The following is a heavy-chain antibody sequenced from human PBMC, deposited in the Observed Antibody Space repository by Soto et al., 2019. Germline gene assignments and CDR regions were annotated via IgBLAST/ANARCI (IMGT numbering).Heavy chain of an antibody. V-gene: IGHV3-7*04. CDR3: ARDDYGYAH. J-gene: IGHJ4*02. CDR2: IKEDGSES. Sequence: EAHLVQSGGGLVQPGGSLRLSCTASGLIVSNHWMSWVRQTPEKGLEWVGNIKEDGSESYYEDSVQGRFSISRDNAKNSLYLQMNSLRAEDTAVYYWARDDYGYAHWGQGTRVTVSS. CDR1: GLIVSNHW. D-gene: IGHD5-12*01.